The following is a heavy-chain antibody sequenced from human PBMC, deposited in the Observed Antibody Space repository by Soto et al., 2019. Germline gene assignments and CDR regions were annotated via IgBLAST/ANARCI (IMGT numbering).Heavy chain of an antibody. V-gene: IGHV3-23*01. CDR1: GFSFVNYA. Sequence: GGSLRLSCAASGFSFVNYAMNWVRQAPGKGLEWVSGLSGSGTSTYYADSVKGRFAISRDNSRDTLFLQMNSLTADDTAVYYCAKATTNGGWFNPFDSWGQGALVTVSS. CDR3: AKATTNGGWFNPFDS. CDR2: LSGSGTST. D-gene: IGHD6-19*01. J-gene: IGHJ4*02.